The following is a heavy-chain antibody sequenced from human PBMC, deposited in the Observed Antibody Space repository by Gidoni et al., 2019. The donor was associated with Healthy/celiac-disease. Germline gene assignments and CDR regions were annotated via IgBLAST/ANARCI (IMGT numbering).Heavy chain of an antibody. V-gene: IGHV3-13*01. CDR1: GFTFSSYD. J-gene: IGHJ4*02. D-gene: IGHD6-6*01. CDR3: ARGPFGRYSSSSSLLDY. CDR2: IGTAGDT. Sequence: EVQLVESGGGLVQPGGSLRLSCAASGFTFSSYDMHWVRQATGKGLEWVSAIGTAGDTYYPGSVKGRFTISRENAKNSLYLQMNSLRAGDTAVYYCARGPFGRYSSSSSLLDYWGQGTLVTVSS.